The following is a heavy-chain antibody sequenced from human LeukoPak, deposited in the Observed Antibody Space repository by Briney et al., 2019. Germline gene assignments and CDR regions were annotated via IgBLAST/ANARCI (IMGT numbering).Heavy chain of an antibody. CDR3: ARAHRVAYYYGSGSYYNEYYYYGMDV. V-gene: IGHV4-34*01. Sequence: SDTLSLTCAVYGGSFSGYYWSWIRQPPGKGLEWIGEINHSGSTNYNPSLKSRVTISVDTSKNQFSLKLSSVTAADTAVYYCARAHRVAYYYGSGSYYNEYYYYGMDVWGQGTTVTVSS. D-gene: IGHD3-10*01. CDR2: INHSGST. J-gene: IGHJ6*02. CDR1: GGSFSGYY.